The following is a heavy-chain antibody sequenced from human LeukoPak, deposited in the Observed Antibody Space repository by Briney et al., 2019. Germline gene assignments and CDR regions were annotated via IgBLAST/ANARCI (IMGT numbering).Heavy chain of an antibody. Sequence: SETLPLTCTVSGDSVSSGSYYWSWIRQPPGKGLEWIGYIYYSGSTNYNPSLKSRVTISVDTSKNQFSLKLSSVTAADTAVYYCAREYPIAAAGHFDYWGQGTLVTVSS. CDR2: IYYSGST. CDR1: GDSVSSGSYY. D-gene: IGHD6-13*01. J-gene: IGHJ4*02. V-gene: IGHV4-61*01. CDR3: AREYPIAAAGHFDY.